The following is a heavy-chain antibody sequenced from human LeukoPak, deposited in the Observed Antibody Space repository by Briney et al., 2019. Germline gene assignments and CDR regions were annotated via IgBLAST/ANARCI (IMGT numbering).Heavy chain of an antibody. Sequence: KPGGSLRLSCGASGFTFSDYYMSWIRQAPGKGLEWVSYISSSGSTIYYADSVKGRFTISRDNAKNSLYLQMNSLRAEDTAVYYCARDHDYYGSGSYYIYYYYMDVWGKGTTVTVSS. D-gene: IGHD3-10*01. CDR3: ARDHDYYGSGSYYIYYYYMDV. CDR1: GFTFSDYY. J-gene: IGHJ6*03. CDR2: ISSSGSTI. V-gene: IGHV3-11*04.